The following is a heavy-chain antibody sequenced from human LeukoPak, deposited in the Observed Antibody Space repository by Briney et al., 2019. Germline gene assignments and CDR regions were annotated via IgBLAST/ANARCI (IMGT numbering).Heavy chain of an antibody. D-gene: IGHD3-10*01. J-gene: IGHJ4*02. CDR1: GFTFSNYA. Sequence: PGGSLRLSCAASGFTFSNYAMGWVRQAPGKGLEWVSSIGDSGGSTFYADSVQGRFTISRDNSKNTLYVQMNSLRAEDTAVYYCAKDYSRSDDSGTEKDLTFDYWGQGTLVTVSS. CDR3: AKDYSRSDDSGTEKDLTFDY. CDR2: IGDSGGST. V-gene: IGHV3-23*01.